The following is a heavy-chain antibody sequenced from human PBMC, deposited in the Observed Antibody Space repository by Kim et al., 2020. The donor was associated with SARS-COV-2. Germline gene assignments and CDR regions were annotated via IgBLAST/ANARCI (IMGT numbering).Heavy chain of an antibody. CDR1: GFTFSSYA. J-gene: IGHJ4*02. CDR3: AKDGRGIGAPGEYSSSFDL. CDR2: ISGSGGST. V-gene: IGHV3-23*01. D-gene: IGHD6-13*01. Sequence: GGSLRLSCAASGFTFSSYAMSWVRQAPGKGLEWVSAISGSGGSTYYADSVKGRFTISRDNSKNTLYLQMNSLRAEDTAVYYCAKDGRGIGAPGEYSSSFDLWGQGTLVTVSS.